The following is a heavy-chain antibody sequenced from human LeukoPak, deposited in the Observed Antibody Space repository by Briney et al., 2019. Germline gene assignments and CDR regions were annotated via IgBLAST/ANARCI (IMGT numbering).Heavy chain of an antibody. CDR3: TRPLSQRYIWNDA. D-gene: IGHD1-20*01. J-gene: IGHJ5*02. CDR2: IRSKANSYAT. CDR1: GFTFSGSA. V-gene: IGHV3-73*01. Sequence: AVSLTLSCAASGFTFSGSAMHWVRQASGKGLEEVGRIRSKANSYATAYAASVKGRFTISRDDSKNTAYLQMNSLKTEDTAVYYCTRPLSQRYIWNDAWRQGTLVTVSS.